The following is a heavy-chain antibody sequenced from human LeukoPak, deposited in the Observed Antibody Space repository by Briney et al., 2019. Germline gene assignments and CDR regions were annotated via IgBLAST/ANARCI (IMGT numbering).Heavy chain of an antibody. D-gene: IGHD3-22*01. CDR3: AKDSSGYSPLDY. J-gene: IGHJ4*02. CDR2: IRYDGSNK. Sequence: GGSLRLSCAASGFSFSSNGMHWVRQAPGKGLEWVAFIRYDGSNKYYADSVKGRFTISRDSSKDTLSLQMNSLRTEDTAVYYCAKDSSGYSPLDYWGQGTQVTVSS. V-gene: IGHV3-30*02. CDR1: GFSFSSNG.